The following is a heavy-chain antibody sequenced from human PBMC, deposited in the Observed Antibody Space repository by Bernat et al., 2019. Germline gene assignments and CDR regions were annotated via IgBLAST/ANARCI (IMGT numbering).Heavy chain of an antibody. CDR2: ISSSSSYI. J-gene: IGHJ4*02. CDR1: GFTFSSYS. Sequence: VQLVESGGGLVKPGGSLRLSCAASGFTFSSYSMNWVRQAPGKGLEWVSSISSSSSYIYYADSVKGRFTISRDNAKNSLYLQMNSLRAEDTAVYYCARGGSGYDRALDYWGQGTLVTVSS. V-gene: IGHV3-21*01. D-gene: IGHD5-12*01. CDR3: ARGGSGYDRALDY.